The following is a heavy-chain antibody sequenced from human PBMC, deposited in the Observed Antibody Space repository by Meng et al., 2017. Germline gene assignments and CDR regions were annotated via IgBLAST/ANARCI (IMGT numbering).Heavy chain of an antibody. D-gene: IGHD2-15*01. CDR3: ARAHGYGVYDY. J-gene: IGHJ4*02. Sequence: GQVVESGGGLAQPGGSLRLSCAASGFTFSSYDMHWVRQATGKGLEWVSAIGTAGDTYYPGSVKGRFTISRENAKNSLYLQMNSLRAGDTAVYYCARAHGYGVYDYWGQGTLVTVSS. CDR2: IGTAGDT. CDR1: GFTFSSYD. V-gene: IGHV3-13*01.